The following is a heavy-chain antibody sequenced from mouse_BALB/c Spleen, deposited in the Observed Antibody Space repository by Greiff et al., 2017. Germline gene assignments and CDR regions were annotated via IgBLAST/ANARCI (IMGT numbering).Heavy chain of an antibody. J-gene: IGHJ4*01. CDR1: GFTFSDFY. D-gene: IGHD4-1*01. CDR2: SRNKANDYTT. CDR3: ARSNWDYAMDY. V-gene: IGHV7-1*02. Sequence: EVQGVESGGGLVQPGGSLRLSCATSGFTFSDFYMEWVRQPPGKRLEWIAASRNKANDYTTEYSASVKGRFFVSRDTSQSILYLQMNALRAEDTAIYYCARSNWDYAMDYWGQGTSVTVSS.